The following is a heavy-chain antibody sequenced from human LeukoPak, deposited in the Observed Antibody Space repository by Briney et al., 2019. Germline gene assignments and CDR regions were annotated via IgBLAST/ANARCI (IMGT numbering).Heavy chain of an antibody. CDR3: ARDIYDSSGYYFD. J-gene: IGHJ4*02. CDR1: GFTVSKNY. CDR2: ISSSGSTT. V-gene: IGHV3-11*04. Sequence: GGSLSLSCAASGFTVSKNYMTWVRQAPGKGLEWVSYISSSGSTTHYADSVKGRFTISRDNAKKSLYLQMNSLRAEDTAVYYCARDIYDSSGYYFDWGQGTLVTVSS. D-gene: IGHD3-22*01.